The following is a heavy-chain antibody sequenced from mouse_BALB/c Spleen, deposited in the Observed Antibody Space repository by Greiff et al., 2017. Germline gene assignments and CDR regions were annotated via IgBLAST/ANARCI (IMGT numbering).Heavy chain of an antibody. V-gene: IGHV1-4*02. J-gene: IGHJ1*01. CDR2: INPSSGYT. CDR1: GYTFTSYT. CDR3: ARSDHDWYFDV. Sequence: QVQLKQSAAELARPGASVKMSCKASGYTFTSYTMHWVKQRPGQGLEWIGYINPSSGYTEYNQKFKDKTTLTADKSSSTAYMQLSSLTSEDSAVYYCARSDHDWYFDVWGAGTTVTVSS.